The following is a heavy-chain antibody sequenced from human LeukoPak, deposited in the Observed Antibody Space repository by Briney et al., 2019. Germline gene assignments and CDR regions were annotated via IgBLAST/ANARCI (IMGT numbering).Heavy chain of an antibody. V-gene: IGHV3-23*01. CDR2: ISGSGGST. J-gene: IGHJ4*02. D-gene: IGHD3-10*01. CDR3: AKSRITMVRGDLDY. CDR1: GFTFSDYY. Sequence: PGGSLRLSCAASGFTFSDYYMSWIRQAPGKGLEWVSAISGSGGSTYYADSVKGRFTISRDNSKNTLYLQMNSLRAEDTAVYYCAKSRITMVRGDLDYWGQGTLVTVSS.